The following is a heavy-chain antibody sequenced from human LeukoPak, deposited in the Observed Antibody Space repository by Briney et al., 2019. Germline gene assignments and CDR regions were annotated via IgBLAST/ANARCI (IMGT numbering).Heavy chain of an antibody. CDR2: ISAYNDNT. Sequence: ASVKVSCKASGYTFTSYGISWVRQAPGQGLEWMGWISAYNDNTNYAQKVQGRVTMTTETSTSTAYMELRSLRSDDTAVYYCARDEGYYDSSGYSDWGQGTLVTVSS. J-gene: IGHJ4*02. CDR3: ARDEGYYDSSGYSD. CDR1: GYTFTSYG. V-gene: IGHV1-18*01. D-gene: IGHD3-22*01.